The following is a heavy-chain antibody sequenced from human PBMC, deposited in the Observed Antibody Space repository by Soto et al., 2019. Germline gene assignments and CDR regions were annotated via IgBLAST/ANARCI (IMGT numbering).Heavy chain of an antibody. J-gene: IGHJ4*02. CDR3: AKGEVRGIIPSYFDY. D-gene: IGHD3-10*01. CDR2: ISNDGSNE. Sequence: GGSLRLSCSASGFTFSSYAMNWVRQAPGKGLEWVARISNDGSNEYYVDSVKGRFTISRDNSKNTLYLQMDSLGAEDTAVYYCAKGEVRGIIPSYFDYWGLGTLVTVSS. V-gene: IGHV3-30*04. CDR1: GFTFSSYA.